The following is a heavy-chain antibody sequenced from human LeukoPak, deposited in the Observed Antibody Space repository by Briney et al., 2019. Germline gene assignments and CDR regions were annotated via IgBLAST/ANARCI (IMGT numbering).Heavy chain of an antibody. CDR1: GFTFSSYS. CDR2: ISSSSSYI. Sequence: GGSLRLSCAASGFTFSSYSMNWVRQAPGKGLEWVSSISSSSSYIYYADSVKGRFTISRDNAKNSLYLQMNSLRAEDTAVYYCARERRPTTVTKLSYYYMDVWGKGTTVTVSS. CDR3: ARERRPTTVTKLSYYYMDV. D-gene: IGHD4-17*01. V-gene: IGHV3-21*01. J-gene: IGHJ6*03.